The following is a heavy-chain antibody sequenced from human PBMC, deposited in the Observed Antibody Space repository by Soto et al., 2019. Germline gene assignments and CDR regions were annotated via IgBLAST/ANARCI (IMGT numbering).Heavy chain of an antibody. D-gene: IGHD1-26*01. CDR1: GGSISSSSYY. CDR3: ARLGYRGLRRWVHP. Sequence: QLQLQESGPGLVKPSETLSLTCTVSGGSISSSSYYWGWMRQPPGKGREGIGSSYYSGSNYYNPPPKSRVTIPEDTSKDQYSLHLSSVPAAHTAVDYCARLGYRGLRRWVHPWGQGTLVPVSS. J-gene: IGHJ5*01. CDR2: SYYSGSN. V-gene: IGHV4-39*01.